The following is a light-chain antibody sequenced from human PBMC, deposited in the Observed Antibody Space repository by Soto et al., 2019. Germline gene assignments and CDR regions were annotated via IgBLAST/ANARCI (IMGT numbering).Light chain of an antibody. CDR2: AAS. Sequence: DIQMPPSPSSXXASLGNSVILTCRASQDISSWVAWYQQKPGKAPKLLISAASSLQSGVPSRFSGSGSGTEFTLTISSLQPDDFATYYCQQYNSYTWTFGQGGKVDIK. CDR3: QQYNSYTWT. V-gene: IGKV1-5*01. CDR1: QDISSW. J-gene: IGKJ1*01.